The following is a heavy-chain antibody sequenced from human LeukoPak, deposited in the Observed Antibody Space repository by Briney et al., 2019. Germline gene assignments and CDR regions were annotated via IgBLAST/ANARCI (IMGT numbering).Heavy chain of an antibody. CDR3: ARIRCGHTDGICYSY. Sequence: SETLSLTCGVYGVSFTGNYWSWIRQPPGKGPEWIGEINHNGGTKYNPSLKSRVTISVDTSENQFSLKLSSVTAADTAVYYCARIRCGHTDGICYSYWGQGTLVTVSS. CDR1: GVSFTGNY. V-gene: IGHV4-34*01. J-gene: IGHJ4*02. CDR2: INHNGGT. D-gene: IGHD2-8*01.